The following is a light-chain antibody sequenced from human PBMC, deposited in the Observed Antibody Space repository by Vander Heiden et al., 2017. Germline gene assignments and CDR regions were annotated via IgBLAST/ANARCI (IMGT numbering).Light chain of an antibody. CDR1: QGISRY. V-gene: IGKV1-8*01. Sequence: AIRMTQSPSSFSASPGDRVTLTCRASQGISRYLAWYQQKPGKAPKLLIYAASTLQSGVPSRFSGSGAGTDFTLTISCLQSEDFATYYGQQYYSYPPAFGQGTKVEIK. CDR3: QQYYSYPPA. J-gene: IGKJ1*01. CDR2: AAS.